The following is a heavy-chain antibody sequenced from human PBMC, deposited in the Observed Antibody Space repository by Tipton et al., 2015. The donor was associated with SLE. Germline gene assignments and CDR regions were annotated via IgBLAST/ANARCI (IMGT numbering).Heavy chain of an antibody. Sequence: TLSLTCTVPGGSISSYYWSWIRQPPGKGLEWIGYIYYSGSTNYNPSLKSRVTISVDTSKNQFSLKLSSVTAADTAVYYCARVSNYFDYWGQGTLVTVSS. CDR3: ARVSNYFDY. CDR2: IYYSGST. CDR1: GGSISSYY. V-gene: IGHV4-59*01. J-gene: IGHJ4*02.